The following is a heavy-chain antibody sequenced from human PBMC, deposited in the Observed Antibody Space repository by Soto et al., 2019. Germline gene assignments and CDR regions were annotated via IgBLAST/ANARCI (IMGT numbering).Heavy chain of an antibody. CDR3: AKDIVAVATLGGYFDY. Sequence: PGGSLRLSCAASGFTFDDYAMHWVRQAPGKGLEWVSGINWNSGNIAYADSVKGRFTISRDNAKNSLYLQMNSLRAEDTALYYCAKDIVAVATLGGYFDYWGQGTLVTVSS. CDR1: GFTFDDYA. V-gene: IGHV3-9*01. CDR2: INWNSGNI. D-gene: IGHD5-12*01. J-gene: IGHJ4*02.